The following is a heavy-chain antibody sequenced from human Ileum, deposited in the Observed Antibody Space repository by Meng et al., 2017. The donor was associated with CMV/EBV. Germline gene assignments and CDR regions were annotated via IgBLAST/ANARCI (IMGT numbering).Heavy chain of an antibody. V-gene: IGHV3-21*01. CDR2: ISFSSRDI. Sequence: GGSLRLSCAASGFIFSSYNMNWVRQAPGKGLEWVSSISFSSRDIYYTDSVKGRFTISRDNAKNSLYLQMNNLRAEDTAVYYCARDRSRAYSDYDPLYYFDSWGQGTLVTVSS. CDR3: ARDRSRAYSDYDPLYYFDS. CDR1: GFIFSSYN. D-gene: IGHD5-12*01. J-gene: IGHJ4*02.